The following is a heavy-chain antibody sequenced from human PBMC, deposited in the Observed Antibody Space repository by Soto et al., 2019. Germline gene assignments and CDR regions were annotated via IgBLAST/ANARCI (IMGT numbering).Heavy chain of an antibody. V-gene: IGHV3-21*06. Sequence: GGSLRLSWAPSGFTLTRYSMNWVRQAPGKGLEWVSSISSTTNYIYYGDSMKGRFTISRDNAKHSLYLEMNSLRAEDTAVYYWARESEDLTSNFDYWGQGTLVTVSS. J-gene: IGHJ4*02. CDR2: ISSTTNYI. CDR3: ARESEDLTSNFDY. CDR1: GFTLTRYS.